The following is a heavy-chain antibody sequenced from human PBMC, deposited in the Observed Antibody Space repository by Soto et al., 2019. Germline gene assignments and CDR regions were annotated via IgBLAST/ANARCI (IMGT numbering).Heavy chain of an antibody. D-gene: IGHD4-17*01. J-gene: IGHJ3*02. V-gene: IGHV1-18*01. CDR3: VRDGYGGNSNINPHDAFDI. CDR2: ISAYNGNT. CDR1: GYTFTSYG. Sequence: QVQLVQSGAEVKKPGASVKVSCKASGYTFTSYGISWVRQAPGQGLEWMGWISAYNGNTNYAQKLQGRVTMTTDTTKSTAYMELRRLRSHDTAGYYCVRDGYGGNSNINPHDAFDIWGQGTMVTVSS.